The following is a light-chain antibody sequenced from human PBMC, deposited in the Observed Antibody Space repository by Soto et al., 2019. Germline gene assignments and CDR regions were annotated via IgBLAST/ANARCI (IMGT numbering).Light chain of an antibody. V-gene: IGKV1-5*03. Sequence: DIQMTQSPSTLSASVGDRVTITCRASQSISSWLAWYQQKPGKAPKLLIYKASNLQSGVPSRFSGSGSGTEFTLTISSLQPDDFATYYCQQYNTISRAFGQGTKLEI. CDR1: QSISSW. J-gene: IGKJ2*01. CDR3: QQYNTISRA. CDR2: KAS.